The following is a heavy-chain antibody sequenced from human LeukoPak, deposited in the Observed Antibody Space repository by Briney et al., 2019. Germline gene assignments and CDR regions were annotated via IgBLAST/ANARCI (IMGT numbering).Heavy chain of an antibody. Sequence: ASVKVSCKAFGYTFTSYDINWVRQATGQGLEWMGWMNPNSGNTGYAQKFQGRVTITRNTSISTAYMELSSLRAEDTAVYFCARDSEHSSSFAFDIWGQGTMVTVSS. CDR3: ARDSEHSSSFAFDI. CDR2: MNPNSGNT. CDR1: GYTFTSYD. V-gene: IGHV1-8*03. J-gene: IGHJ3*02. D-gene: IGHD6-13*01.